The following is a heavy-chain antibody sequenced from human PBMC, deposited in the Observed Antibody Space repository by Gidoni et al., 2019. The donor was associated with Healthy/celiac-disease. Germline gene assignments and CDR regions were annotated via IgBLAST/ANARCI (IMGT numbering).Heavy chain of an antibody. CDR3: ARDRGNDFWSGGLYYFDY. CDR2: MNPNSGNT. D-gene: IGHD3-3*01. J-gene: IGHJ4*02. CDR1: GYTFTSYD. Sequence: QVQLVQSGAEVKKPGASVKVSCKASGYTFTSYDINWVRQATGQGLEWIGWMNPNSGNTGDAQKLQGRVTMTRNTSISTAYMELSSLRSEDTAVYYCARDRGNDFWSGGLYYFDYWGQGTLVTVSS. V-gene: IGHV1-8*01.